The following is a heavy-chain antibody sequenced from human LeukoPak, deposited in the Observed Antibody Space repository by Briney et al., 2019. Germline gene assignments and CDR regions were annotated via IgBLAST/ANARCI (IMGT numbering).Heavy chain of an antibody. D-gene: IGHD1-20*01. CDR1: GFTFSSYA. CDR2: TSSNGGST. Sequence: PGGSLRLSCAASGFTFSSYAMHWVRQAPGKGLEYVSATSSNGGSTYYANSVKGRFTISRDNSKNTLYLQMGSLRAEDMAVYYCAKGLNWKGYYFDYWGQGTLVTVSS. J-gene: IGHJ4*02. CDR3: AKGLNWKGYYFDY. V-gene: IGHV3-64*01.